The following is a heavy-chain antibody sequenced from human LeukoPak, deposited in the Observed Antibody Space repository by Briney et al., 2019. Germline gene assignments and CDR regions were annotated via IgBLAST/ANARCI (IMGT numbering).Heavy chain of an antibody. D-gene: IGHD3-3*01. CDR2: INPNRGVT. V-gene: IGHV1-2*02. J-gene: IGHJ5*02. CDR3: ARSYDFWSGPPFDP. Sequence: AASVKVSCKASGYTFTGHYMHWVRQAPGQGLEWMGWINPNRGVTKYAQKFQGRVTLTRDTSISTAYMELSRLRCDDTAVYYCARSYDFWSGPPFDPWGQGTLVTVSS. CDR1: GYTFTGHY.